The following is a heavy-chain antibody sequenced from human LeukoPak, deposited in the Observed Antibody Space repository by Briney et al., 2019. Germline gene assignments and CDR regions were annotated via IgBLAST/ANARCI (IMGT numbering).Heavy chain of an antibody. J-gene: IGHJ1*01. CDR3: ARGSFSADAPLVLDYFHH. Sequence: ASETVSCKVSGYTFTGYYIHWVRQAPGQGLEWMGWINPSSGGTNYAQKFQGRVTMTRDTSISTAYMELSRLRADDTAVYYCARGSFSADAPLVLDYFHHWGQGTLVT. D-gene: IGHD5-18*01. CDR1: GYTFTGYY. CDR2: INPSSGGT. V-gene: IGHV1-2*02.